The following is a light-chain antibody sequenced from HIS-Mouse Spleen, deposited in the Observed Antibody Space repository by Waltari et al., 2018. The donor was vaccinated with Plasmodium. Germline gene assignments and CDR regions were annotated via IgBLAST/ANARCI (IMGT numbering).Light chain of an antibody. CDR2: QDS. Sequence: SYELTQPPPVSVSPGQTASITCPGDKLGDKYAWWYQQKPGQSPVLVIYQDSKRPSGIPKRASGSNPRNTATLSISGRQAMDEADYYCQAWDSSTVVFGGGTNLTV. CDR3: QAWDSSTVV. CDR1: KLGDKY. V-gene: IGLV3-1*01. J-gene: IGLJ2*01.